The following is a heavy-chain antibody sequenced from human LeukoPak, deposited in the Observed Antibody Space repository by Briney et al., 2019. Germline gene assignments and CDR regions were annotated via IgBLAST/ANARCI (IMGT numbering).Heavy chain of an antibody. Sequence: GASVRVSCKASGYIFTSYDMHWVRPAPGRGLAWMGIINPRDGTTTYAQTFQGRIIMTRDTSTNTVHMGLRSLRTGDTAMYYCARDLTGYTYGYQCRGNWFDPWGQGSLVTVSS. V-gene: IGHV1-46*01. CDR3: ARDLTGYTYGYQCRGNWFDP. J-gene: IGHJ5*02. CDR2: INPRDGTT. CDR1: GYIFTSYD. D-gene: IGHD5-18*01.